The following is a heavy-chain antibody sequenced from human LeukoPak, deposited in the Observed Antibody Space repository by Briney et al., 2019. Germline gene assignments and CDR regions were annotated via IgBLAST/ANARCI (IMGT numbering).Heavy chain of an antibody. D-gene: IGHD2-15*01. CDR2: INTGNGDT. Sequence: GASVKVSCKASGYTFTSYAMDWVRQAPGQRLEWMGWINTGNGDTKYSQKFQGRVTITRDTSASTAYMELSSLRSEDTAVYYCATTRGGWYVAAFDIWGQGTMVTVSS. CDR3: ATTRGGWYVAAFDI. J-gene: IGHJ3*02. CDR1: GYTFTSYA. V-gene: IGHV1-3*04.